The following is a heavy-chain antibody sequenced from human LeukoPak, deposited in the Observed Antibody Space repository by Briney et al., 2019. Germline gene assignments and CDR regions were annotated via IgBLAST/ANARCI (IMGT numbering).Heavy chain of an antibody. V-gene: IGHV3-23*01. D-gene: IGHD1-14*01. Sequence: GGSLRLSCTASGFTFSTYAMGWTRQAPGKGLEWVSAISGSGGSTYYADSVKGRFTISRDNSKNTLYLQMNSLRAEDTAVYYCARGGEVTEDAFDIWGQGTMVTVSS. CDR1: GFTFSTYA. CDR3: ARGGEVTEDAFDI. J-gene: IGHJ3*02. CDR2: ISGSGGST.